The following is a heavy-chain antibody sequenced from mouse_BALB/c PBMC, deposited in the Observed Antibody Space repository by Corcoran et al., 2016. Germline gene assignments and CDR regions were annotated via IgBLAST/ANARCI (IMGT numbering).Heavy chain of an antibody. D-gene: IGHD1-1*01. J-gene: IGHJ2*01. CDR1: GYTFTNYG. CDR3: AIYYGSSYVRYFDY. Sequence: QIQLVQSGPELKKPGETVKISCKASGYTFTNYGMNWVKQAPGKGLKWMGWINTYTGESTYADDFKGRFAFSLETSASTAYLQINNLKNEDMATYFCAIYYGSSYVRYFDYWGQGTTLTVSS. V-gene: IGHV9-1*02. CDR2: INTYTGES.